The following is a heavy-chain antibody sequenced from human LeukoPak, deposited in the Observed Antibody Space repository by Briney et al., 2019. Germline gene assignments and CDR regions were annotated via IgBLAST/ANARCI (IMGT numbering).Heavy chain of an antibody. CDR3: ARSPYSSSWYEY. Sequence: GGSLRLSCAASGFTVSNNYTSWVRQAPGKGLEWVSVIYSGGSTFYADSVKGRFTISRDNSKNTLYLQMNSLRAEDTAVYYCARSPYSSSWYEYWGQGTLVTVSS. J-gene: IGHJ4*02. D-gene: IGHD6-13*01. CDR2: IYSGGST. CDR1: GFTVSNNY. V-gene: IGHV3-66*01.